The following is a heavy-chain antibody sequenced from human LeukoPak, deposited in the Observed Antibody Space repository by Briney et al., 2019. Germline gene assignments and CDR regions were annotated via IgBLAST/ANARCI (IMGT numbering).Heavy chain of an antibody. Sequence: GGSLRLSCAASGFTFSIYAMSWVRQAPGKGLEWVSAISGSGGSTYYADSVKGRFTISRDNSKNTLYLQMNSLRAEDTAVYYCAKGLGAVAGIYYYYGMDVWGQGTTVTVSS. J-gene: IGHJ6*02. CDR1: GFTFSIYA. CDR2: ISGSGGST. D-gene: IGHD6-19*01. V-gene: IGHV3-23*01. CDR3: AKGLGAVAGIYYYYGMDV.